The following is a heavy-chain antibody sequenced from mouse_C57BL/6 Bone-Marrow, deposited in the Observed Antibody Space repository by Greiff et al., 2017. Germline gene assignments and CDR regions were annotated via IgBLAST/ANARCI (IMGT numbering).Heavy chain of an antibody. CDR1: GYTFTSYW. J-gene: IGHJ4*01. Sequence: QVQLQQPGAELVKPGASVKMSCKASGYTFTSYWITWVKQRPGQGLEWIGDIYPGSGSTNYNEKFKSKATLTVDTSSSTAYMQLSSLTSEVSAVYYCERRIITTVRGYYAMDYWGQGTSVTVSS. D-gene: IGHD1-1*01. CDR2: IYPGSGST. V-gene: IGHV1-55*01. CDR3: ERRIITTVRGYYAMDY.